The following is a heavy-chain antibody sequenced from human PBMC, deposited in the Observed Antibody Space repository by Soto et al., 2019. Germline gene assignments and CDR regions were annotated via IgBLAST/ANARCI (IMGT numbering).Heavy chain of an antibody. D-gene: IGHD3-22*01. CDR1: GFTFSSYA. CDR2: ISGSGGST. V-gene: IGHV3-23*01. CDR3: AKDAPHGFYDSSGYYWDY. J-gene: IGHJ4*02. Sequence: GGSLRHSCAASGFTFSSYAMSWVRQAPGKGLEWVSAISGSGGSTYYADSVKGRFTISRDNSKNTLYLQMNSLRAEDTAVYYCAKDAPHGFYDSSGYYWDYWGQGTLVTVSS.